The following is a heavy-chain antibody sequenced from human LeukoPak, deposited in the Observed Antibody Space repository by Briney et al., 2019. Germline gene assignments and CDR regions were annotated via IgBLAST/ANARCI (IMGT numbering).Heavy chain of an antibody. CDR3: ARVIVTGYYDAFDI. CDR2: IYSGGST. V-gene: IGHV3-53*01. Sequence: QPGGSLRLSCAASGFTVSSNHMSWVRQAPGKGLEWVSVIYSGGSTYYADSVKGRFTISRDNSKNTLYLQMNSLRAEDTAVYYCARVIVTGYYDAFDIWGQGTMVTVSS. J-gene: IGHJ3*02. CDR1: GFTVSSNH. D-gene: IGHD3-9*01.